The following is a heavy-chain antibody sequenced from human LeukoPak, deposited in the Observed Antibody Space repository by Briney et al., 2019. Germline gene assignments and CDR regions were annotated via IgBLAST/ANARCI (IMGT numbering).Heavy chain of an antibody. CDR3: AKGIVGAAGVFDI. V-gene: IGHV3-23*01. CDR2: ISGSGGST. J-gene: IGHJ3*02. Sequence: GASLRLSCAASGFTFSSYAMSWVHQAPGKGLEWVSGISGSGGSTYYADSVKGRFTISRDNSKNTLYLQMNSLRAEDTAVYYCAKGIVGAAGVFDIWGQGTMVIVSS. D-gene: IGHD1-26*01. CDR1: GFTFSSYA.